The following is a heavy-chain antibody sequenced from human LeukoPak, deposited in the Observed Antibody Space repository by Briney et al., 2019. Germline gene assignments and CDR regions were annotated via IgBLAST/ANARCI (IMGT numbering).Heavy chain of an antibody. J-gene: IGHJ4*02. Sequence: GGSLRLSCAASGFTFSSYAMHWVRQAPGKGLEWVAVISYDGSNKYYADSVRGRFTISRDNSKNTLYLQMNSLRAEDTAVYYCARDQNDSWGQGTLVTVSS. CDR2: ISYDGSNK. D-gene: IGHD1-1*01. CDR3: ARDQNDS. V-gene: IGHV3-30-3*01. CDR1: GFTFSSYA.